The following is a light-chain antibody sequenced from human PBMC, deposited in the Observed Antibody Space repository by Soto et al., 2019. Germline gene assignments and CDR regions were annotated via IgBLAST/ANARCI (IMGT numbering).Light chain of an antibody. CDR1: QSVSSNY. J-gene: IGKJ2*01. Sequence: EIVLTQSPGTLSLSPGERATLSCRASQSVSSNYLAWYQQKPGQAPRLVIYGASNRATGIPDRFSGSGSGTDFTLTINRLEPEDFGVYYCHQRSNWPRTFGQGTKLEIK. CDR2: GAS. CDR3: HQRSNWPRT. V-gene: IGKV3D-20*02.